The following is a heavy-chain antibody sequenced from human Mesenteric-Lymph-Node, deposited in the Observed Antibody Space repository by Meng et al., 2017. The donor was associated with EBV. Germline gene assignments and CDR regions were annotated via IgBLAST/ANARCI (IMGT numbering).Heavy chain of an antibody. CDR3: ARGMATII. V-gene: IGHV4-34*01. Sequence: QVQLQHWGAGLLKTSETLSLNCAVYGGSFSAYYWTWIRQPPGKGLEWIGEINHSGSTNYNPSLKSRVTISVDTSKNQFSLKLSSVTAADTAVYYCARGMATIIWGQGTLVTVSS. CDR1: GGSFSAYY. D-gene: IGHD5-24*01. J-gene: IGHJ4*02. CDR2: INHSGST.